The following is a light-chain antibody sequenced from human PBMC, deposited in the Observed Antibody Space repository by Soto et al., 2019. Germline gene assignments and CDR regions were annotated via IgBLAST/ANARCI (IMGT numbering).Light chain of an antibody. CDR1: QSVSSDL. CDR3: LQYGSSPGA. V-gene: IGKV3-20*01. J-gene: IGKJ1*01. Sequence: EIVLTQSPGTLSLSPGERATLSCRASQSVSSDLLGWYQQKPGQAPRLLIYGASSRAAGIPDRFSGSGSGTDFTLTISRLEHEDFVVYYCLQYGSSPGAFGQGTKVEIK. CDR2: GAS.